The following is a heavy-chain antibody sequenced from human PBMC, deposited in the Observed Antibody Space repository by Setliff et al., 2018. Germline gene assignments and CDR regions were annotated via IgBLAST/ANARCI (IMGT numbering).Heavy chain of an antibody. CDR3: AREQWLDPPGYYYMDV. CDR1: GGSISSYY. J-gene: IGHJ6*03. Sequence: SETLSLTCTVSGGSISSYYWSWIRQPAGKGLEWIGHIYIGGSANYNPSLKRRVTMSIDTSKNQFSLMLNSVTAADMAVYYCAREQWLDPPGYYYMDVWAKGTTVTVFS. V-gene: IGHV4-4*07. D-gene: IGHD6-19*01. CDR2: IYIGGSA.